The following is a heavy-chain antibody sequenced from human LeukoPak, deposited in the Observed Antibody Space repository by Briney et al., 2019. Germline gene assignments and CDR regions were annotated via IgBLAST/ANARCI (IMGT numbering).Heavy chain of an antibody. CDR2: VSTSGRST. CDR1: GFTFSTYA. D-gene: IGHD3-10*01. CDR3: AKSYYYGSGRYAFDI. V-gene: IGHV3-23*01. Sequence: GGSLRLSCAASGFTFSTYAMSWVRQAPGKGLEWVSTVSTSGRSTYYADSVKGRFTISRDNSKNTLYLQMNSLRAEDTAVYYCAKSYYYGSGRYAFDIWGQGTMVTVSS. J-gene: IGHJ3*02.